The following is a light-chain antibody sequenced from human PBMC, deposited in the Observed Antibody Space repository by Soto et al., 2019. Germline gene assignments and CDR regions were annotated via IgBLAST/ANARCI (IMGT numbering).Light chain of an antibody. J-gene: IGLJ3*02. V-gene: IGLV7-43*01. CDR1: TGAVTSGYY. CDR3: LLYYAGAQHWV. CDR2: SIS. Sequence: QTVVTQEPSLTVSPGGTVTLTCASSTGAVTSGYYPNWFQQKPGQAPRALIYSISNKYSWTHARFSGSLLGGKAALTLSGVQPEDEAEYYCLLYYAGAQHWVFGGGTKLTVL.